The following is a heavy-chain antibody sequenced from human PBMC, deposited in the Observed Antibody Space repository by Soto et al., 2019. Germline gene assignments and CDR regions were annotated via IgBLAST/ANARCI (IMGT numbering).Heavy chain of an antibody. CDR3: ASNLRVLEWLLPVDN. Sequence: EVQRLESGGGLVQPGGSLRLSCAASGFTFSSYAMNWVRQAPGKGLEWDSCISGSGGSTNYADSVKGRFSISRDNSKNTLYLQMNSMRAENTAVYYCASNLRVLEWLLPVDNWGQGTLVTVSS. D-gene: IGHD3-3*01. V-gene: IGHV3-23*01. CDR2: ISGSGGST. CDR1: GFTFSSYA. J-gene: IGHJ4*02.